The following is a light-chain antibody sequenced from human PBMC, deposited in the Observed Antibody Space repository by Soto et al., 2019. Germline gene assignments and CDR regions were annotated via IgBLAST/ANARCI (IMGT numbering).Light chain of an antibody. Sequence: EIVMTQSPATLSVSPGERATLSCRASQSVGSDLAWYQQKPGQAPRLLIYDVSIRATGVPDRFSGSGSGTDFTLTISRLEPEDFAVYYCQQYGSSLGVTFGGGTKVDIK. CDR2: DVS. J-gene: IGKJ4*01. CDR3: QQYGSSLGVT. CDR1: QSVGSD. V-gene: IGKV3-20*01.